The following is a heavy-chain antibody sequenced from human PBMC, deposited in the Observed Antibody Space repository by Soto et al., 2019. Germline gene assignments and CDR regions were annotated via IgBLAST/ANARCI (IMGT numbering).Heavy chain of an antibody. CDR3: ARPSPGDRSGIGAFDI. CDR2: IYYSGST. Sequence: QLQLQESGPGLVKPSETLSLTCTVSGGSISSSSYYWGWIRQPPGKGLEWIGSIYYSGSTYYNPSLKSRVTISVDTSKNQFSLKLSSVTAADTAVYYCARPSPGDRSGIGAFDIWGQGTMVTVSS. V-gene: IGHV4-39*01. J-gene: IGHJ3*02. CDR1: GGSISSSSYY. D-gene: IGHD2-21*01.